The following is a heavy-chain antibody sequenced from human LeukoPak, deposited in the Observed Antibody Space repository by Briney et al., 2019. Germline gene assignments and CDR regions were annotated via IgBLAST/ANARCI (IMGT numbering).Heavy chain of an antibody. J-gene: IGHJ5*02. CDR2: IYYSGST. CDR1: GGSISSYY. V-gene: IGHV4-59*12. Sequence: SETLSLTCTVSGGSISSYYWSWIRQPPGKGLEWIGYIYYSGSTNYNPSLKSRVTISVDTSKNQFSLKLSSVTAADTAVYYCARRRKRYGDYNNWFDPWGQGTLVTVSS. CDR3: ARRRKRYGDYNNWFDP. D-gene: IGHD4-17*01.